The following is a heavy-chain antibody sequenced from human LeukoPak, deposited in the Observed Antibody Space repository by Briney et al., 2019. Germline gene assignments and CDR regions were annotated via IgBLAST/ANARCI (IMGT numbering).Heavy chain of an antibody. CDR1: GYSISSGYY. CDR2: IYHSGST. D-gene: IGHD4-11*01. CDR3: ARHAYSNYLLDY. Sequence: PSETLSLTCAVSGYSISSGYYWGWIRPPPGKGLEWIGSIYHSGSTYYNPSLKSRVTISVDTSKNQFSLKLNSVTAADTAVYYCARHAYSNYLLDYWGQGTLVTVSS. J-gene: IGHJ4*02. V-gene: IGHV4-38-2*01.